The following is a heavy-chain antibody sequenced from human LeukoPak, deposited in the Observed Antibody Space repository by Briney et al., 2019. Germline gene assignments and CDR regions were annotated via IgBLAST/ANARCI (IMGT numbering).Heavy chain of an antibody. CDR3: ARAFNPNYYDSSGYFNWFDP. V-gene: IGHV4-39*01. J-gene: IGHJ5*02. CDR1: DGSISSSSYY. CDR2: IYYSGST. D-gene: IGHD3-22*01. Sequence: SETLSLTCTVSDGSISSSSYYWGWIRQPPGKGLEWIGSIYYSGSTYYNPSLKSRVTISVDTSKNQFSLKLSSVTAADTAAYYCARAFNPNYYDSSGYFNWFDPWGQGTLVTVSS.